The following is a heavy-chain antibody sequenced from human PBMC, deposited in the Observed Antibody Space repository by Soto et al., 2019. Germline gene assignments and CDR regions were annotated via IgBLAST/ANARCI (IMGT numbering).Heavy chain of an antibody. CDR3: ARGDDYVWGTYRYNPFDY. D-gene: IGHD3-16*02. J-gene: IGHJ4*02. CDR2: LSVSSSTI. CDR1: GFTFSSYS. Sequence: EVQLVESGGGLVQPGGSLRLSCAASGFTFSSYSMNWVRQAPGKGLEWISYLSVSSSTIYYADSVKGRFTISRDNAKTSLYRQMNSLRDEDTAVYYCARGDDYVWGTYRYNPFDYWGRGTLVTVSS. V-gene: IGHV3-48*02.